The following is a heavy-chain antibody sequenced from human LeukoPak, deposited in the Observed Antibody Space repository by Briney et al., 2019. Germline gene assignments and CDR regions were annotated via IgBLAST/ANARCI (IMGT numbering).Heavy chain of an antibody. CDR2: IYYSGST. CDR3: ASTGRYFDPGYYYYMDV. V-gene: IGHV4-59*08. D-gene: IGHD3-9*01. Sequence: SETLSLTCTVSGGSISSYCWSWIRQPPGKGLEWIGYIYYSGSTNYNPSLKSRVTISVDTSKNQFSLKLSSVTAADTAVYYCASTGRYFDPGYYYYMDVWGKGTTVTVSS. J-gene: IGHJ6*03. CDR1: GGSISSYC.